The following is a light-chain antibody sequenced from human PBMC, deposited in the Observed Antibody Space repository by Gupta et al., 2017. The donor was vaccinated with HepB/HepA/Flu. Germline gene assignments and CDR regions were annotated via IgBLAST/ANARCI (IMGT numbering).Light chain of an antibody. CDR2: DVS. V-gene: IGLV2-11*01. Sequence: QSALTQPRSVSGSPGQSVTISCTGTSSDVGGYNYVSWYQQHPGKAPKLMMYDVSKRPSGVPDRVSGSKSGNTESLTISGLQAEDEADYDCCSYAGSYSGVFGGGTKLTVL. CDR1: SSDVGGYNY. J-gene: IGLJ2*01. CDR3: CSYAGSYSGV.